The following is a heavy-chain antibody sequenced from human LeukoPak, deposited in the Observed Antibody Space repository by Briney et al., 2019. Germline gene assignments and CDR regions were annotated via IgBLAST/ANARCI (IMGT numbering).Heavy chain of an antibody. J-gene: IGHJ3*02. CDR2: ISYDGSNK. V-gene: IGHV3-30*18. D-gene: IGHD3-9*01. CDR1: GFTFSSYG. CDR3: AKDQERGYDILTGFHYLDAFDI. Sequence: RGSLRLSCAASGFTFSSYGMHWVRPAPGKGLEWVAVISYDGSNKYSADSVKGGFTISRDNSKNTLYLQKNSLRAEDTAVYYWAKDQERGYDILTGFHYLDAFDIWGQGTMVTVSS.